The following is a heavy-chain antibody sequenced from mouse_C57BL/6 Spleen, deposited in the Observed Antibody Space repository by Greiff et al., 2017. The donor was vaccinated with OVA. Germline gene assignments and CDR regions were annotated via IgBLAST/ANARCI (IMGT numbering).Heavy chain of an antibody. CDR3: AREKLSY. CDR1: GYTFTSYW. D-gene: IGHD1-1*02. V-gene: IGHV1-55*01. CDR2: IYPGSGST. J-gene: IGHJ2*01. Sequence: QVHVKQPGAELVKPGASVKMSCKASGYTFTSYWITWVKQRPGQGLEWIGDIYPGSGSTNYNEKFKSKATLTVDTSSSTAYMQLSSLTSEDSAVYYCAREKLSYWGQGTTLTVSS.